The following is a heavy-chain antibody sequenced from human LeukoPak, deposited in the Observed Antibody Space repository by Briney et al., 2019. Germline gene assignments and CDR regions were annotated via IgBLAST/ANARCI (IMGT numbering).Heavy chain of an antibody. CDR3: AKGDSSSWYSS. D-gene: IGHD6-13*01. V-gene: IGHV3-23*01. J-gene: IGHJ4*02. Sequence: GGSLRLSCAASGFTFSSYAMSWVRQAPGKGLEWVSAISGSGGSTYYADSVKGRFTISRDSSKNTLYLQMNSLRAEDTAVYYCAKGDSSSWYSSWGQGTLVTVSS. CDR2: ISGSGGST. CDR1: GFTFSSYA.